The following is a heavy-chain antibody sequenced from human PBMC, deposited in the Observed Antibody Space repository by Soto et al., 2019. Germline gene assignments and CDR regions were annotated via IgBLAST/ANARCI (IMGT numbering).Heavy chain of an antibody. D-gene: IGHD3-9*01. V-gene: IGHV3-23*01. Sequence: GGSLRLSCAASGFTFSSYAMSWVRQAPGKGLEWVSAISGSGGSTYYADSVKGRFTISRDNSKNTLYLQMNSLRAEDTAVYYCANPPIPGLTGYQLLEYWGQGTLVTVSS. CDR3: ANPPIPGLTGYQLLEY. J-gene: IGHJ4*02. CDR2: ISGSGGST. CDR1: GFTFSSYA.